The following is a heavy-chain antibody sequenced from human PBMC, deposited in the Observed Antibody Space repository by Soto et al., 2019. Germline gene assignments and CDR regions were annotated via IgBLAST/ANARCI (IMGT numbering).Heavy chain of an antibody. CDR3: AKEGWQQLVGFAFDY. V-gene: IGHV3-30*18. J-gene: IGHJ4*02. CDR1: GFTFSSYG. D-gene: IGHD6-13*01. Sequence: PGGSLRLSCAASGFTFSSYGMHWVRQAPGKGLEWVAVISYDGSNKYYADSVKGRFTISRDNSKNTLYLQMNSLRAEDTAVYYCAKEGWQQLVGFAFDYWGQGTLVTVSS. CDR2: ISYDGSNK.